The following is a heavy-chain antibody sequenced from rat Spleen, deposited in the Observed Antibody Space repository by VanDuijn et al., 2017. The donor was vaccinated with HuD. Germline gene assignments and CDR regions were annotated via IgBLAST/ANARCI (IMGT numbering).Heavy chain of an antibody. CDR2: MNPDGSST. CDR3: ARTGFAY. J-gene: IGHJ3*01. CDR1: GFTFNNYW. V-gene: IGHV5-35*01. Sequence: EVQLVESGGGLVQPGRSLKLSCVASGFTFNNYWMSWIRQAPGKGLEWVATMNPDGSSTYYPDTVKGRFVISKDNAKNTGYLQMKNLRSEDTAMYYCARTGFAYWGQGTLVTVSS.